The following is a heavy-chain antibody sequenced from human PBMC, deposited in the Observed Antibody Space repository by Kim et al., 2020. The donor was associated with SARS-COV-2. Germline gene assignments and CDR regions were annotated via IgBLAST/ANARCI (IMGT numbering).Heavy chain of an antibody. CDR1: GFTFSSYG. Sequence: GGSLRLSCAASGFTFSSYGMHWVRQAPGRGLEWVAGISFDGNDKYYVESVKGRFTISRDDSTNTLYLQVNSLRAEDTALYYCAKDGWELRNYFAFWGQGTLVTVSS. D-gene: IGHD1-26*01. J-gene: IGHJ4*02. CDR2: ISFDGNDK. CDR3: AKDGWELRNYFAF. V-gene: IGHV3-30*18.